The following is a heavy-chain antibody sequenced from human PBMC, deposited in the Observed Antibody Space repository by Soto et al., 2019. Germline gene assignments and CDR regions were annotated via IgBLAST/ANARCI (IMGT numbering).Heavy chain of an antibody. CDR3: GRGRAEDYDTLSSYYTYYFDH. J-gene: IGHJ4*02. D-gene: IGHD3-9*01. V-gene: IGHV4-59*01. Sequence: SETLSLTCTVSGGSMSSYYWNWIRQPPGKGLEWIGYIYYSGSTNYNPSLKSRVTISLDTSKNQFSLKLSSVTTADTAVYYCGRGRAEDYDTLSSYYTYYFDHWGQGTLVTVSS. CDR2: IYYSGST. CDR1: GGSMSSYY.